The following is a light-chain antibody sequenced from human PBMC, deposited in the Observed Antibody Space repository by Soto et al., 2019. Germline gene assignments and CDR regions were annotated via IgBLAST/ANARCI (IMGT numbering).Light chain of an antibody. V-gene: IGLV2-14*01. CDR1: SSDVGGYNY. CDR2: DVS. Sequence: QSVLTQPGSVSGSPGQSITISCTGTSSDVGGYNYVSWYQQHPGKAPKLMIYDVSNRPSGVSNRFSGSKSGNTASLTISGLQAEDEADYYCSSYTRSSTRYVFGTGTKVTVL. CDR3: SSYTRSSTRYV. J-gene: IGLJ1*01.